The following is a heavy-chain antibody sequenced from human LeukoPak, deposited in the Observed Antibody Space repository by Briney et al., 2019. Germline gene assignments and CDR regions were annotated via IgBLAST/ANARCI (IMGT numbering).Heavy chain of an antibody. CDR3: ARTTVTSGPYWYFDL. CDR2: IDIAGDT. CDR1: GFTLSNYD. D-gene: IGHD4-17*01. V-gene: IGHV3-13*01. Sequence: GGSLRLSCAASGFTLSNYDMHWVRQATGEGLEWVSGIDIAGDTYYPGSVRGRFTISRENDENSLYLQMNSLRAGDTGVYYCARTTVTSGPYWYFDLWGCGTLVTVS. J-gene: IGHJ2*01.